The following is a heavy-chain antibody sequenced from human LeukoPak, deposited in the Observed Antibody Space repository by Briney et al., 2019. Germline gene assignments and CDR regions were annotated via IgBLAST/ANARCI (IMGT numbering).Heavy chain of an antibody. CDR1: GFTFSSYA. D-gene: IGHD2-2*01. Sequence: GGSLRLSCSASGFTFSSYAIHWVRQAPGKGLEYVSAISGNGGSTYYADSVKGRFTISRDNSKNTLYLQMSNLRTEDTAVYYCVKGWCSSTSWTSHFDFWGQRTLVTVSS. CDR3: VKGWCSSTSWTSHFDF. J-gene: IGHJ4*02. CDR2: ISGNGGST. V-gene: IGHV3-64D*09.